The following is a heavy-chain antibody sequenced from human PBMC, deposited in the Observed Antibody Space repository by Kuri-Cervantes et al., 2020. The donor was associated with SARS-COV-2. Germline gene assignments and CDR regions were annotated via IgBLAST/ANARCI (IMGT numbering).Heavy chain of an antibody. Sequence: GGSLRLSCAASGFTFSNAWMSWVRQASGKGPEWVGRVRGKANNYATAYAASVKGRFTISRDDSKNMAYLQMNSLKTEDTAVYYCTTLIDYWGQGALVTVSS. J-gene: IGHJ4*02. CDR2: VRGKANNYAT. CDR3: TTLIDY. V-gene: IGHV3-73*01. CDR1: GFTFSNAW.